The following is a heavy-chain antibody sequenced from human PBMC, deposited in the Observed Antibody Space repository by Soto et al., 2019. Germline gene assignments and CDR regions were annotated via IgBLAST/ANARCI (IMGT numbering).Heavy chain of an antibody. V-gene: IGHV1-8*01. CDR2: MNPNSGNT. CDR3: ARSAGYNFNWLDS. J-gene: IGHJ5*01. D-gene: IGHD1-20*01. CDR1: GYTFATYD. Sequence: QVQLVQSGAEVKTPGASVKVSCKASGYTFATYDINWVRQAPGQGLEWMGWMNPNSGNTGYAQKLQGRLTMTRDTASSVAHMELSSLRNEDTAVYYCARSAGYNFNWLDSWGQGTLVTVSA.